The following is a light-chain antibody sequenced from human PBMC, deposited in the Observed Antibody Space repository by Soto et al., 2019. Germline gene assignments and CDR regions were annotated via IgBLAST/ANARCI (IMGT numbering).Light chain of an antibody. Sequence: EIVLTQSPATLSLSPGERATLSCRASQNVSIYLAWYQQRPGQAPRLLIYDASNRATGIPARFSGSGSGTDFTLTISSLQPEDFAVYYCHQRNSWPLTFGGGTKVEIK. J-gene: IGKJ4*01. CDR3: HQRNSWPLT. V-gene: IGKV3-11*01. CDR2: DAS. CDR1: QNVSIY.